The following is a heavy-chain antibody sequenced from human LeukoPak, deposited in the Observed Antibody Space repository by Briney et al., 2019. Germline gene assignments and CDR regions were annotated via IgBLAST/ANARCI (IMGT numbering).Heavy chain of an antibody. CDR2: IWYDGSNK. V-gene: IGHV3-33*01. CDR1: GFTFSSYG. D-gene: IGHD1-26*01. Sequence: PGGSLRLSCAASGFTFSSYGMHWVRQAPGKGLEWVAVIWYDGSNKYYADSVKGRFTISRDNSKNTLYLQMNSLGAEDTAVYYCARESYNGYFDYWGQGTLVTVSS. CDR3: ARESYNGYFDY. J-gene: IGHJ4*02.